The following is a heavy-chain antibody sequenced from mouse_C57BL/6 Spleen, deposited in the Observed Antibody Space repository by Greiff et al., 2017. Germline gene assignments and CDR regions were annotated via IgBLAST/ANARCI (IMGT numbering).Heavy chain of an antibody. CDR1: GFNIKDYY. CDR2: IDPEDGDT. Sequence: EVQLQQSGAELVRPGASVKLSCTASGFNIKDYYMHWVKQRPEQGLEWIGRIDPEDGDTEYAPKFQGKATMTADTSSNTAYLQLSSLTSEDTAVYYCTTIITTLVEYFDVWGTGTTVTVSS. CDR3: TTIITTLVEYFDV. V-gene: IGHV14-1*01. D-gene: IGHD1-1*01. J-gene: IGHJ1*03.